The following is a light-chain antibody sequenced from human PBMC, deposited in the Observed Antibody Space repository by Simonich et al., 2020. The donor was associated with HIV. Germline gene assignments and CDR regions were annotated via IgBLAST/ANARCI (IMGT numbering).Light chain of an antibody. V-gene: IGKV1-39*01. Sequence: DIQMTQSPSSLSASVGDRVTITCRAGQGISNSLAWYQQKPGKAPKLLISAASSLQSGVPSRFSGSGSGTDFTLTISSLQPEDFATYYCQQSYSTPYTFGQGTKLEIK. CDR3: QQSYSTPYT. CDR2: AAS. CDR1: QGISNS. J-gene: IGKJ2*01.